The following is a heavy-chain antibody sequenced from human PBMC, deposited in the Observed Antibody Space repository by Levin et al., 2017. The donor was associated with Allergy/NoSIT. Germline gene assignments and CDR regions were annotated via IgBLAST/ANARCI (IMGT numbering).Heavy chain of an antibody. CDR2: IYYSGST. CDR3: ARTSYDILTGYYNVYFDY. CDR1: GGSISSGGYY. D-gene: IGHD3-9*01. Sequence: SETLSLTCTVSGGSISSGGYYWSWIRQHPGKGLEWIGYIYYSGSTYYNPSLKSRVTISVDTSKNQFSLKLSSVTAADTAVYYCARTSYDILTGYYNVYFDYWGQGTLVTVSS. J-gene: IGHJ4*02. V-gene: IGHV4-31*03.